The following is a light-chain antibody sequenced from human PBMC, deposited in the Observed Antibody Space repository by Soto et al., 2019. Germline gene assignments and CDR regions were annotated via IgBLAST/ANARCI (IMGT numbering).Light chain of an antibody. CDR2: GAS. CDR3: QQYNNWPPIT. J-gene: IGKJ5*01. CDR1: QTVNNK. Sequence: EILMTQSPATLSVSPGERATLSCRATQTVNNKVVWYQHKPGQAPRLLIYGASTRATGIPARFSGSGSGTEFTLSISSLQSEDFAVYYCQQYNNWPPITFGQGTRLEIK. V-gene: IGKV3-15*01.